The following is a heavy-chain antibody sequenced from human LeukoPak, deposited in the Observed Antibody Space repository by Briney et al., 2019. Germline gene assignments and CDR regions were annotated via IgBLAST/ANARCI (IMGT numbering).Heavy chain of an antibody. D-gene: IGHD7-27*01. CDR3: AKPNPSYYYGMDV. CDR2: IYYSGST. CDR1: GGSISSSSYY. Sequence: SETLSLTCTVSGGSISSSSYYWGWIRQPPGKGLEWIGSIYYSGSTYYNPSLKSRVTISVDTSKNQFSLKLSSVTAADTAVYYCAKPNPSYYYGMDVWGQGTTVTVSS. J-gene: IGHJ6*02. V-gene: IGHV4-39*01.